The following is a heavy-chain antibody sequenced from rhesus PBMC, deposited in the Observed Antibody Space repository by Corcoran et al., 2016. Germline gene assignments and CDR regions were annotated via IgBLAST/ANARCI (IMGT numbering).Heavy chain of an antibody. D-gene: IGHD5-24*01. CDR2: SNGNDRST. J-gene: IGHJ4*01. V-gene: IGHV4-80*01. Sequence: QVQLQESGPGLVKPSETLSLTCAVSGGPFSSYWWSWIRRPPGKGLEWIGESNGNDRSTNYIPSLKSRVTISKDASKSQFSLKLSSVTAADTAVYYCARVRYSGYSYHFDYWGQGVLVTVSS. CDR3: ARVRYSGYSYHFDY. CDR1: GGPFSSYW.